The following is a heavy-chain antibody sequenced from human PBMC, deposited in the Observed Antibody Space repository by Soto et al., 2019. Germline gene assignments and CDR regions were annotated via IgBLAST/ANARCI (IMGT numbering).Heavy chain of an antibody. CDR2: ISAAGDYT. Sequence: EVQLLESGGGLVQPGGSLRLSCAASGFTFSDFTITWVRQAPGKGLQWVSGISAAGDYTYDADSVEGRFTLSRDNSKKTLSLQMSSLRVDDTAIYFCARTGSTGWWNFDYWGQGTLVTVSS. V-gene: IGHV3-23*01. J-gene: IGHJ4*02. CDR1: GFTFSDFT. CDR3: ARTGSTGWWNFDY. D-gene: IGHD6-13*01.